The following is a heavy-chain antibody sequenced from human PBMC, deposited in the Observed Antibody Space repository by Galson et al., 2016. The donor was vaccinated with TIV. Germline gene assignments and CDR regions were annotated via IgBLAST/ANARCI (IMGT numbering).Heavy chain of an antibody. CDR1: GYIFTTYY. Sequence: SVKVSCKASGYIFTTYYIHWVRQAPGQGLEWMGMLNPSGVTTSYAEKFQDRVTMSMDTSTSTFYMELSSLTSEDTAIYYCSREKYSGFGFWGQGTLLTLSS. V-gene: IGHV1-46*01. J-gene: IGHJ4*02. D-gene: IGHD5-12*01. CDR2: LNPSGVTT. CDR3: SREKYSGFGF.